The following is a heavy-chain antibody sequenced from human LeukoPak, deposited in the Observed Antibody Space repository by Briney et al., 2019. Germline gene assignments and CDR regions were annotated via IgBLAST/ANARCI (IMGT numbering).Heavy chain of an antibody. CDR2: IYPGDSDT. V-gene: IGHV5-51*01. CDR3: ARQIGIAAASYYMDV. CDR1: GYSFTSYW. Sequence: GESLKISCKGSGYSFTSYWIGWVRQMPGKGLEWMGIIYPGDSDTRYSPSFQGRVTISADKSISTAYLQWSSLKASDTAMYYCARQIGIAAASYYMDVWGKGTTVTVSS. D-gene: IGHD6-13*01. J-gene: IGHJ6*03.